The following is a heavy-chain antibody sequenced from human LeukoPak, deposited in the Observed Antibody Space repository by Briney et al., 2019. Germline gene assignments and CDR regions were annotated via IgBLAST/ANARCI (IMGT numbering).Heavy chain of an antibody. Sequence: GASVKASCKASGYTFSTYGISWVRQAPGQGLEWMGWISGYNDNTNSAQKFQGRVTMTTDTSTRTAYMELRSLRSDDTAVYYCARDGVAVAELLDYWGQGTLVTVSS. CDR1: GYTFSTYG. D-gene: IGHD6-19*01. CDR2: ISGYNDNT. CDR3: ARDGVAVAELLDY. J-gene: IGHJ4*02. V-gene: IGHV1-18*01.